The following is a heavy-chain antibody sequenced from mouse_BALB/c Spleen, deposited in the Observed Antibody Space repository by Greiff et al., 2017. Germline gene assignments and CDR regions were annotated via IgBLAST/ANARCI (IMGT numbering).Heavy chain of an antibody. Sequence: EVQLQQSGPSLVKPSQTLSLTCSVTGDSITSGYWNWIRKFPGNKLEYMGYISYSGSTYYNPSLKSRISITRDTSKNQYYLQLNSVTTEDTATYYCARLGGSSPYYAMDYWGQGTSVTVSS. CDR3: ARLGGSSPYYAMDY. D-gene: IGHD1-1*01. CDR1: GDSITSGY. V-gene: IGHV3-8*02. CDR2: ISYSGST. J-gene: IGHJ4*01.